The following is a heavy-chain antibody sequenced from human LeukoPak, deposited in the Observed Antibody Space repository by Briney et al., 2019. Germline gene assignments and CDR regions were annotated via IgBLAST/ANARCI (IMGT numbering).Heavy chain of an antibody. V-gene: IGHV4-34*01. CDR2: INHSGST. D-gene: IGHD2-8*01. CDR1: GGSFSGYY. J-gene: IGHJ6*02. CDR3: ARAYCADGVCYNGMDV. Sequence: SETLSLTCAVYGGSFSGYYWSWIRQPPGKGLEWIGEINHSGSTNYNPSLKSRVTISVDTSKNQFSLKLSSVTAADTAVYYCARAYCADGVCYNGMDVWGQGTTVTVSS.